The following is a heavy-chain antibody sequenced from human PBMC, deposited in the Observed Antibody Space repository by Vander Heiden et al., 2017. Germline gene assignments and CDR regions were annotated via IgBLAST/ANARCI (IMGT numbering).Heavy chain of an antibody. CDR3: AKDLFAWATMSGMDV. CDR1: GFTFDDYA. V-gene: IGHV3-9*01. J-gene: IGHJ6*02. CDR2: ISWNSGSI. Sequence: EVQLVESGGGLVQPGRSLRLSCAASGFTFDDYAMHWVRQAPVKGLEWVSGISWNSGSIGYADSVKGRFTISRDNAKNSLYLQMNSLRAEDTALYYCAKDLFAWATMSGMDVWGQGTTVTVSS. D-gene: IGHD3-10*02.